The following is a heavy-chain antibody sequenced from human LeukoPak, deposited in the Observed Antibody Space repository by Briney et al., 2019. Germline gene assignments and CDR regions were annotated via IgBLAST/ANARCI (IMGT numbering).Heavy chain of an antibody. CDR2: IYGGGST. Sequence: GGSLRLSCAASGFTVSSNYMSWVRQAPGKRLEWVSVIYGGGSTYYADSVKGRFTISRDNSKNTLYLQMNSLRAEDTAVYYCARGGPAAGRFDYWGQGTLVTVSS. CDR1: GFTVSSNY. J-gene: IGHJ4*02. V-gene: IGHV3-66*01. CDR3: ARGGPAAGRFDY. D-gene: IGHD6-13*01.